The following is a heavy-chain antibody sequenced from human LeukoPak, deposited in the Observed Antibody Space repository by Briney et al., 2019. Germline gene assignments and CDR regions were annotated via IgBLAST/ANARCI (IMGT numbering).Heavy chain of an antibody. CDR1: GGTFSSYA. D-gene: IGHD3-16*01. CDR3: ARGPYYDYVWGSRKAYYFDY. Sequence: SVTVSCKASGGTFSSYAISWVRQAPGQGLEWMGGIIPIFGTANYAQKFQGRVTITADESTSTAYMELSSLRSEDTAVYYCARGPYYDYVWGSRKAYYFDYWGQGTLVTVSS. CDR2: IIPIFGTA. J-gene: IGHJ4*02. V-gene: IGHV1-69*13.